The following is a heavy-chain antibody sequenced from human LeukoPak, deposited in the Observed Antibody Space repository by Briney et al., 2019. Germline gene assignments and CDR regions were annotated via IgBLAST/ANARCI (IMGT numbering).Heavy chain of an antibody. J-gene: IGHJ2*01. V-gene: IGHV3-23*01. Sequence: GGSLRLSCAASGFTFSSYAMSWVRQAPGNGLEWVSSISSTGDRTYHADSVKGRFTISRDNSKNTLYLQMNSLRVEDTAVYYCANHFDGSASELWYFDLWGRGTLVTASS. CDR2: ISSTGDRT. CDR3: ANHFDGSASELWYFDL. CDR1: GFTFSSYA. D-gene: IGHD3-22*01.